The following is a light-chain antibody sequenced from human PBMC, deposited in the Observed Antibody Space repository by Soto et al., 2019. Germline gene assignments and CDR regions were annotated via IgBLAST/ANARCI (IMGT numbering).Light chain of an antibody. V-gene: IGKV3-20*01. Sequence: EIVLTQRPGTQSWCSGERATLYSGASQSVTSNYLAWYQQKPGQAPSLLIFGASIRVTGIPDRFIGSGSGTHFTLTISRQEPEDFAVYYCQHYVTSLTAFGQGTQVDIK. CDR2: GAS. CDR3: QHYVTSLTA. J-gene: IGKJ1*01. CDR1: QSVTSNY.